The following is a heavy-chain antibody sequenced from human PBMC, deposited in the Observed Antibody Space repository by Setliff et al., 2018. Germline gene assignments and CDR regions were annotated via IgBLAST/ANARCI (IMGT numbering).Heavy chain of an antibody. CDR2: FSGITSYI. Sequence: GGSLRLSCAASGFTFSTHNMNWVRQAPGKGLEWASSFSGITSYIYYADSVKGRFTISRDNAKNTLFLQMNSLRAEDTAVYYCASYYYGSGSSYIPPHFDYWGLGTLVTVS. CDR1: GFTFSTHN. CDR3: ASYYYGSGSSYIPPHFDY. V-gene: IGHV3-21*01. D-gene: IGHD3-10*01. J-gene: IGHJ4*02.